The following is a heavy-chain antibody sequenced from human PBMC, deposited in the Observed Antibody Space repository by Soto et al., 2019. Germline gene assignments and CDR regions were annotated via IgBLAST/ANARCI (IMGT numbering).Heavy chain of an antibody. CDR2: IYYSGST. CDR1: GGSISSGGYY. J-gene: IGHJ4*02. Sequence: SETLSLTCTVSGGSISSGGYYWSWIRQHPGKGLEWIGYIYYSGSTYYNPSLKSRVTISVDTSKNQFSLKLSSVTAADTAVYYCARVLRITIFGGYYFDYWGQGTLVTVSS. CDR3: ARVLRITIFGGYYFDY. V-gene: IGHV4-31*03. D-gene: IGHD3-3*01.